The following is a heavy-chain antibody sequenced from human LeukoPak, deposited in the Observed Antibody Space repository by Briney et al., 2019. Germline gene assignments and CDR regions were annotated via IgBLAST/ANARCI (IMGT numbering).Heavy chain of an antibody. V-gene: IGHV3-33*08. J-gene: IGHJ4*02. D-gene: IGHD1-1*01. Sequence: PGGSLRLSCAASGFTFSTYGMHWVRQATGKGLEWVAVIWYDGSNKYYADSVKGRFTISRDNSKNTLYLQMNSLRAEDTAVYYCARDRTRRPFDYWGQGTLVTVSS. CDR2: IWYDGSNK. CDR3: ARDRTRRPFDY. CDR1: GFTFSTYG.